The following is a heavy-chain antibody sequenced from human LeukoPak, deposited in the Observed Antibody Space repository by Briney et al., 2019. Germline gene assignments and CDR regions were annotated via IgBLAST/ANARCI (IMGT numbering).Heavy chain of an antibody. CDR2: IYYSGTT. J-gene: IGHJ6*03. Sequence: GSLRLSCLASGFTFGTHSMSWIRQPPGKAREWIGYIYYSGTTNYNPSLKSRVTISVDTSKKHFSLKVTSVTAADTAGYYCARGAAASYYYYMDVWGKGTTVTVSS. CDR3: ARGAAASYYYYMDV. D-gene: IGHD6-13*01. V-gene: IGHV4-59*11. CDR1: GFTFGTHS.